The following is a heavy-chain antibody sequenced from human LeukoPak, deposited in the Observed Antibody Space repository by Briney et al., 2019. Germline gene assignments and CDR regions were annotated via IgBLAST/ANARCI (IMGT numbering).Heavy chain of an antibody. J-gene: IGHJ6*02. CDR3: SRDLVAAPRYYYYGMDV. V-gene: IGHV3-21*01. CDR1: GFTFSSYS. D-gene: IGHD5-12*01. Sequence: PGGSLRLSCAASGFTFSSYSMNWVRQAPGKGLEWVSSISSSSSYIYYADSVKGRFTISRDNAKNSLYLQMNSLRAEDTAVYYCSRDLVAAPRYYYYGMDVWGQGTTVTVSS. CDR2: ISSSSSYI.